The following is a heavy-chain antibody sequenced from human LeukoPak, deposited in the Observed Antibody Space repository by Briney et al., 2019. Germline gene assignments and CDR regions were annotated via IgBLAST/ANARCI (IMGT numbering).Heavy chain of an antibody. CDR1: GYTFTSYW. V-gene: IGHV5-51*01. CDR2: IYPGDSDT. D-gene: IGHD3-22*01. CDR3: ASSSYDTKGYYYVDH. J-gene: IGHJ4*02. Sequence: GESLQISCKASGYTFTSYWIGWVRQLPGKGLEWVGIIYPGDSDTRDSPSFQGQVTISADKSLSTAYLQWSSLKASDTDMYYCASSSYDTKGYYYVDHWGQGTLVTVSS.